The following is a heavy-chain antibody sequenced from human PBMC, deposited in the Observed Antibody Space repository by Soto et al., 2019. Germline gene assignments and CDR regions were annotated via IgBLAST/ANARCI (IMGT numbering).Heavy chain of an antibody. CDR3: ARDPPATRHGMDV. V-gene: IGHV3-53*02. CDR1: GFTVSSNY. CDR2: IYSGGST. Sequence: EVQLVETGGGLIQPGGSLRLSCAASGFTVSSNYMSWVRQAPRKGLEWVSVIYSGGSTYYADSVRGRFTISRDNSKITLYLQMKSLRAEDTAVYYCARDPPATRHGMDVWGQGTTVTVSS. J-gene: IGHJ6*02.